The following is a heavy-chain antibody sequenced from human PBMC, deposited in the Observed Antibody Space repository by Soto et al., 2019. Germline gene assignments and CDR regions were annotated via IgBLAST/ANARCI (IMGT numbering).Heavy chain of an antibody. J-gene: IGHJ6*01. CDR2: VVPILETT. CDR3: AQVVGRDGYSAPILSFAMDV. Sequence: QVQLVQSGAEVKKPGSSVNVSCKASGGTFSSYAISWLRQAPGQGPEWLGGVVPILETTIYAQKFLGRMTITADASTTAVFMELRGLTSEDTAVYYCAQVVGRDGYSAPILSFAMDVWGRVTTVTVSS. CDR1: GGTFSSYA. V-gene: IGHV1-69*01. D-gene: IGHD4-4*01.